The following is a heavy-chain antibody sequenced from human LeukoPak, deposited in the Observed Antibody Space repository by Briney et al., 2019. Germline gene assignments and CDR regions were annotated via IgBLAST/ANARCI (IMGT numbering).Heavy chain of an antibody. CDR2: NSCKWGST. CDR3: ARDLRLKELAYCGGDCLDY. D-gene: IGHD2-21*02. V-gene: IGHV3-64*01. Sequence: GGSLRLSCAASGFTFSNYAMHWVRQAPGKGLEYVSANSCKWGSTYYANSVKDRFTISRDNSKNTLYLQMGSLRAEDMAVYYCARDLRLKELAYCGGDCLDYWGQGTLVTVSS. J-gene: IGHJ4*02. CDR1: GFTFSNYA.